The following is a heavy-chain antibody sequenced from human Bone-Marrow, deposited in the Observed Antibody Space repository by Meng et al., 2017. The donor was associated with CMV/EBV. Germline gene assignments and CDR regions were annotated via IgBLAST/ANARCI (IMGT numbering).Heavy chain of an antibody. V-gene: IGHV3-21*06. CDR3: ARDLSEVLASDI. J-gene: IGHJ3*02. D-gene: IGHD4/OR15-4a*01. CDR2: ISSSSSYI. Sequence: ETLSLTCTVSGGSISRYYWSWVRQAPGKGLEWVSSISSSSSYIYYADSVKGRFTISRDNAKNSLYLQMNSLRAEDTAVYYCARDLSEVLASDIWGQGTMVTVSS. CDR1: GGSISRYY.